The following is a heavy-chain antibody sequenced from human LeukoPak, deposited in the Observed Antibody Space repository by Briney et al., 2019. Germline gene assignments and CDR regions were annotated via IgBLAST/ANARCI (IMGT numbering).Heavy chain of an antibody. CDR3: ARVGIGSGRFYYYYYMDV. V-gene: IGHV1-8*01. D-gene: IGHD3-3*01. CDR1: GHTFTSYD. Sequence: ASVKVSCKASGHTFTSYDINWVRQATGQGLEWMGWMNPNSGNTGYAQKFQGRVTMTRNTSISTAYMELSSLRSEDTAVYYCARVGIGSGRFYYYYYMDVWGKGTTVTVSS. CDR2: MNPNSGNT. J-gene: IGHJ6*03.